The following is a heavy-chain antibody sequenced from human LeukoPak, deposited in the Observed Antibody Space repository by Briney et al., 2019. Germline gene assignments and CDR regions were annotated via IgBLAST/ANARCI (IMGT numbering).Heavy chain of an antibody. Sequence: GGSLRLSCAASGFTFSSYAMSWVRQAPGKGLEWVSAISGSGGSTYYADSVKGRFTISRDNSKNTLYLQMNSLRAEDTAVYYCATQGRRAMLGIWGQGTMVTVSS. V-gene: IGHV3-23*01. CDR2: ISGSGGST. J-gene: IGHJ3*02. CDR1: GFTFSSYA. CDR3: ATQGRRAMLGI. D-gene: IGHD3-10*02.